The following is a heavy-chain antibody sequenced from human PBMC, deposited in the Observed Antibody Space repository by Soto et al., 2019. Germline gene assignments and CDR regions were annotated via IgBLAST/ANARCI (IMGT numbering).Heavy chain of an antibody. CDR1: GITFSSYT. J-gene: IGHJ3*02. D-gene: IGHD3-16*01. CDR3: ASPKGGAFDI. CDR2: ISYKGGYV. Sequence: PGGSLRLSCAASGITFSSYTLHWVRQAPGQGLEWVSSISYKGGYVFYADSVKGRFTVTRDNAEKSLFLQMNSLRVEDTAVYYCASPKGGAFDIWGLGTMVTVSS. V-gene: IGHV3-21*01.